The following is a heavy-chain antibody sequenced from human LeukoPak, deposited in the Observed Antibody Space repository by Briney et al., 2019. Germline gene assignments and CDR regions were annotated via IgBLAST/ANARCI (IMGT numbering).Heavy chain of an antibody. CDR1: GYTFTSYG. J-gene: IGHJ6*02. V-gene: IGHV1-18*01. CDR2: ISAYNGNT. Sequence: ASVKVSCKASGYTFTSYGISWVRQAPGQGLEWMGLISAYNGNTNYAQKLQGRVTMTTDTSTSTAYLGLRSLRSDDTAVYYCARGDYGDYYYYYYGMDVWGQGTTVTVSS. CDR3: ARGDYGDYYYYYYGMDV. D-gene: IGHD4-17*01.